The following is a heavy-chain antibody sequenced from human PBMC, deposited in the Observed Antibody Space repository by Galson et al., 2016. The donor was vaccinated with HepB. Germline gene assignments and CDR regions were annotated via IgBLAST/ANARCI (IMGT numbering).Heavy chain of an antibody. CDR1: GYSFTTYW. J-gene: IGHJ4*02. D-gene: IGHD3-10*01. Sequence: QSGAEVKKPGESLRISCKGSGYSFTTYWISWVRQMPGKGLEWMGRIDPSDSETNYRPSFEGHVTMSVDKSISTAYLQWSSLKASAAALYYCARLGTGGSGSFYNDDYWGQGTLVTVSS. V-gene: IGHV5-10-1*01. CDR2: IDPSDSET. CDR3: ARLGTGGSGSFYNDDY.